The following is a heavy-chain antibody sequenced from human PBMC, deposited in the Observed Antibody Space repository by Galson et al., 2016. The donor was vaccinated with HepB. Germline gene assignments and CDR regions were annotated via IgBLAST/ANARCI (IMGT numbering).Heavy chain of an antibody. V-gene: IGHV4-39*02. D-gene: IGHD2-21*01. Sequence: SETLSLTCAVSGGSFTDSSYYWGWVRQPPGKGLEWVASIYDGENAYYNPSLKSRVTISVDTSKKNFSLKMTSVTAADTAMYYCTRIEAYQYYYMDVWGKGTTVTVSS. CDR3: TRIEAYQYYYMDV. J-gene: IGHJ6*03. CDR2: IYDGENA. CDR1: GGSFTDSSYY.